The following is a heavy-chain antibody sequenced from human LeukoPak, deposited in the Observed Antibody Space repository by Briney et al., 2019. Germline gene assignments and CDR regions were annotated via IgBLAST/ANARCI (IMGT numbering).Heavy chain of an antibody. J-gene: IGHJ1*01. Sequence: AGGSLRLSCAASGLTFRNYAMSWVRQAPGKGLEWVSVICANDGNTYYADAVKGRFTISRDNSKDTLYLQMDSLRAEDTAVYYCARGGAARLHFQNWGQGTLVTVSS. D-gene: IGHD6-6*01. CDR2: ICANDGNT. V-gene: IGHV3-23*01. CDR3: ARGGAARLHFQN. CDR1: GLTFRNYA.